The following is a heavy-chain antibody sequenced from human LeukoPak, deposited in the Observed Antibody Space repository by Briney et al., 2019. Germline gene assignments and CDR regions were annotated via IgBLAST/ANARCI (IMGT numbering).Heavy chain of an antibody. V-gene: IGHV4-4*07. CDR3: ARVRIIGYGSGSYMAFDI. J-gene: IGHJ3*02. Sequence: SETLSLTCTVSGGSISSYYWSWIRQPAGKGLEWIGRIYTSGSTNYNPSLKSRVTMSVDTSKNQFSLKLSSVTAADTAVYYCARVRIIGYGSGSYMAFDIWGQGTMVTVSS. D-gene: IGHD3-10*01. CDR1: GGSISSYY. CDR2: IYTSGST.